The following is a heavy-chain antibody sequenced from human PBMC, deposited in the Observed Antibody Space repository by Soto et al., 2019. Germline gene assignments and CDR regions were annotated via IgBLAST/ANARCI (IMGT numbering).Heavy chain of an antibody. CDR1: GGTFSSYA. J-gene: IGHJ6*02. D-gene: IGHD6-6*01. Sequence: SVKVPCKASGGTFSSYAISWLRQAPGQGLEWMGGIIPIFGTANYAQKFQGRVTITADESTSTAYMELSSLRSEDTAVYYCARVRGSGVAASLLDYYGMDVWGQGTTVTVSS. CDR2: IIPIFGTA. V-gene: IGHV1-69*13. CDR3: ARVRGSGVAASLLDYYGMDV.